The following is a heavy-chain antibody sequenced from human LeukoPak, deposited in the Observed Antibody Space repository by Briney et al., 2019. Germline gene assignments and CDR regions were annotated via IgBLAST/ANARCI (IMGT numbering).Heavy chain of an antibody. V-gene: IGHV4-39*01. Sequence: SETLSLTCTVSGGSLTNDSYYWAWIRQPPGKGLEWIGSIYYSGSAYYNPSLKSRVTISVDTSKNQFSLKLTFVTAADTALYYCARHAIDSSHYCLDYFDYWGQGTLVTVSS. J-gene: IGHJ4*02. CDR1: GGSLTNDSYY. CDR2: IYYSGSA. CDR3: ARHAIDSSHYCLDYFDY. D-gene: IGHD3-22*01.